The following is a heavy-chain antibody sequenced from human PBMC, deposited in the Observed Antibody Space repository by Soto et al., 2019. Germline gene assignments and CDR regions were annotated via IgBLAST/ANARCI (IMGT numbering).Heavy chain of an antibody. Sequence: QVQLVESGGGLVQPGRSLRLSCAASGFTFSNFGMHWVRQAPGKGLEWVAFIWFDGSTQYHADSVKGRFTISRDNSKNTLYLQMNSLRAEDTAVYYCATYRAGHWGQGTLVTVSS. CDR3: ATYRAGH. CDR2: IWFDGSTQ. V-gene: IGHV3-33*01. J-gene: IGHJ4*02. CDR1: GFTFSNFG.